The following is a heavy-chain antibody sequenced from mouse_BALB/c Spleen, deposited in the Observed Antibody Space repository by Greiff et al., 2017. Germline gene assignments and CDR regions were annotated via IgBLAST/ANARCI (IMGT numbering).Heavy chain of an antibody. CDR2: IDPENGNT. D-gene: IGHD1-1*01. J-gene: IGHJ1*01. V-gene: IGHV14-1*02. CDR1: GFNIKDYY. Sequence: VQLQQSGAELVRPGALVKLSCKASGFNIKDYYMHWVKQRPEQGLEWIGWIDPENGNTIYDPKFQGKASITADTSSNTAYLQLSSLTSEDTAVYYCARGGVVEGWYFDVWGAGTTVTVSS. CDR3: ARGGVVEGWYFDV.